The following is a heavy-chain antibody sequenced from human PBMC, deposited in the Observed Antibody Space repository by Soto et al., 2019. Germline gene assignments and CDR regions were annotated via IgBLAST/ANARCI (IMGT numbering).Heavy chain of an antibody. CDR3: AREYYYDSSGIGFDP. J-gene: IGHJ5*02. CDR2: IYYSGSP. D-gene: IGHD3-22*01. CDR1: GDSITNGDYY. Sequence: SLETLSLTCTVSGDSITNGDYYWSWIRQHPGKGLEWIGYIYYSGSPYHNPSLKSRVIISEDRSKNQIYLKLNSVTAADTAVYYCAREYYYDSSGIGFDPWGPGTLVTVSS. V-gene: IGHV4-30-4*02.